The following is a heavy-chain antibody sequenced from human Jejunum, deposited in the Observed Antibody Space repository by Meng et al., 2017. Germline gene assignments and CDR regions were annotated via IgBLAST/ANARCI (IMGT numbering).Heavy chain of an antibody. Sequence: QVTLQESGPGLVKPSQTLSLTCTVSGDSFNSPDYYWSWIRQPPEKGLEWIGYIYYSGSTYYNPSLKSRVTISVDTSKNQFSLKLSSVTAADTAVYYCARGGFFEAAAANLIDSWGQGTLVTVSS. V-gene: IGHV4-30-4*01. D-gene: IGHD6-13*01. J-gene: IGHJ4*02. CDR3: ARGGFFEAAAANLIDS. CDR1: GDSFNSPDYY. CDR2: IYYSGST.